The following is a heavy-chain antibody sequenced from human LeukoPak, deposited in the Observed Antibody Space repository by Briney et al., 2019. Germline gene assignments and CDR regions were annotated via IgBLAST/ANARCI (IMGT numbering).Heavy chain of an antibody. CDR3: AVRGVVVVATTAFDI. CDR2: IYHSGST. V-gene: IGHV4-34*01. CDR1: GGSFSGYY. J-gene: IGHJ3*02. D-gene: IGHD5-12*01. Sequence: SETLSLTCAVYGGSFSGYYWSWVRQPPGKGLEWIANIYHSGSTYYNPSLKSRVTISVDTSKNQFSLKLSSVTTPDTAVYYCAVRGVVVVATTAFDIWGQGTMVTVSS.